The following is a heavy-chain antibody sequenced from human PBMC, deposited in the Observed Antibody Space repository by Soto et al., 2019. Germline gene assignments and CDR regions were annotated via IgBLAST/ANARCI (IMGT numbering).Heavy chain of an antibody. D-gene: IGHD2-15*01. J-gene: IGHJ4*02. V-gene: IGHV3-23*01. Sequence: PGGSLRLSCRASGFTFGNYAMAWVRQAPGKGLEWVSGISASGGRTYYADSAKGRFTISRDNSNNTLYLQMSSLRAEDTAVYYCAKDLEVLSARFESWGQGALVTVS. CDR2: ISASGGRT. CDR1: GFTFGNYA. CDR3: AKDLEVLSARFES.